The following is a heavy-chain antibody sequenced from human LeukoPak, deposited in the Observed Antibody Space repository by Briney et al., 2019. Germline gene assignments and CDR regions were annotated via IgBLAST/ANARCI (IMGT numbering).Heavy chain of an antibody. CDR3: AKALGYSYGPFDY. CDR2: ISGSGGST. CDR1: GFTFSSYG. Sequence: GGSLRLSCAASGFTFSSYGMSWVRQAPGKGLEWVSAISGSGGSTYYADSVKGRFTISRDNSKNTLYLQMNSLRAEDTAVYYCAKALGYSYGPFDYWGQGTLVTVSS. V-gene: IGHV3-23*01. J-gene: IGHJ4*02. D-gene: IGHD5-18*01.